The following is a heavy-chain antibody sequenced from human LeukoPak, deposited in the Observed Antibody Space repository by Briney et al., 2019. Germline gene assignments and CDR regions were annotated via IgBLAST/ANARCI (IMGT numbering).Heavy chain of an antibody. J-gene: IGHJ5*02. D-gene: IGHD3-22*01. CDR3: AKDRMYYYDSSGYNWFDP. CDR2: ISGSGDTA. Sequence: GGSLRLSCAASGFTFSNYAMSWVRQAPGKGLEWVSGISGSGDTAYYADSVKGRITISRDNSKNTLYLQMNSLRAEDTAVYYCAKDRMYYYDSSGYNWFDPWGQGTLVTVSS. V-gene: IGHV3-23*01. CDR1: GFTFSNYA.